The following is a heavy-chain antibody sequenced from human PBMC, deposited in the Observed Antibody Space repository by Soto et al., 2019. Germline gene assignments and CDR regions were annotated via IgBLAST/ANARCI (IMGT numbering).Heavy chain of an antibody. CDR3: ARQDTSSRTSCSFYAMDV. D-gene: IGHD2-2*01. Sequence: SETLSLTCTVSGGSITGGSISSTTYYWGWMRQPPGKGLEWIASFFIGGNTYYNPSLKSRVTISVDTSKNQFSLKLRSVTAADTAVYYFARQDTSSRTSCSFYAMDVWGQGTPVTVSS. CDR1: GGSITGGSISSTTYY. CDR2: FFIGGNT. J-gene: IGHJ6*02. V-gene: IGHV4-39*01.